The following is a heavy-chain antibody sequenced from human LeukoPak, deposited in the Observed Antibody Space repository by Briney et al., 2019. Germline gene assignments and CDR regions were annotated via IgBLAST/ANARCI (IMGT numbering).Heavy chain of an antibody. CDR2: ISQSGGRST. D-gene: IGHD2-2*01. CDR1: GFTFSNYA. J-gene: IGHJ5*02. V-gene: IGHV3-23*01. CDR3: ARDLGCSTSSCRYNWFDP. Sequence: GSLRLSCAASGFTFSNYAMTWVRQAPGGGLEWVAFISQSGGRSTDYADSVRGRFTISRDNSEDTLYLQMNSLRAEDTAVYHCARDLGCSTSSCRYNWFDPWGQGTLVTVSS.